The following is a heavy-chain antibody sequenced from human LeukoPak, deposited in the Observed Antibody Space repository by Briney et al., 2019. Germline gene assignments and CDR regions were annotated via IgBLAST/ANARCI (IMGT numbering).Heavy chain of an antibody. Sequence: ASVKVSCKASGYTFTGYYMHWVRQAPGQGPEWMGWINPNSGATNYAQKFQGRVTMTRDTSITTTYMELSTLRSDDTGVYYCARDGGFDYWGQGTLVTVSS. J-gene: IGHJ4*02. V-gene: IGHV1-2*02. CDR3: ARDGGFDY. D-gene: IGHD3-16*01. CDR1: GYTFTGYY. CDR2: INPNSGAT.